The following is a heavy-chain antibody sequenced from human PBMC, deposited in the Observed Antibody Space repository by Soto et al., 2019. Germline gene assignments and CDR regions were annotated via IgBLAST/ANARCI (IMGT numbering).Heavy chain of an antibody. CDR3: ARPPHIAVLTWYFDL. CDR1: GYSFTSYW. CDR2: IYPGDSDT. J-gene: IGHJ2*01. D-gene: IGHD6-19*01. V-gene: IGHV5-51*01. Sequence: GESLKISCKGSGYSFTSYWIGWVRQMPGKGLEWMGIIYPGDSDTRYSPSFQGQVTISADKSISTAYLQWSSLKASDTAMYYCARPPHIAVLTWYFDLWGRGTLVTVSS.